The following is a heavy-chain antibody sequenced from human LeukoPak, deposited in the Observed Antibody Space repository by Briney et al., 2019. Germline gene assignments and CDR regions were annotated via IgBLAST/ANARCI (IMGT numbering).Heavy chain of an antibody. CDR3: ARDRSQQWLVRGQRGYYFYMDV. V-gene: IGHV3-30*03. Sequence: GGSLRLSCAASGFAFSGYAMHWVRQAPGKGLEWVAVASTDVGDQSYADSVRGRFIISRDNAKNSLYLQMNSLRAEDTAVYYCARDRSQQWLVRGQRGYYFYMDVWGKGTAVTISS. CDR1: GFAFSGYA. CDR2: ASTDVGDQ. D-gene: IGHD6-19*01. J-gene: IGHJ6*03.